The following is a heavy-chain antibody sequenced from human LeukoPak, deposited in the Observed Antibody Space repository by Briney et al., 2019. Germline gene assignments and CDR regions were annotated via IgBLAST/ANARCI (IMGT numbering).Heavy chain of an antibody. D-gene: IGHD3-3*01. CDR2: IYSGGST. V-gene: IGHV3-53*01. CDR3: ARETAPGEGSDYDFWSGPLD. J-gene: IGHJ4*02. CDR1: GFTFSDYY. Sequence: PGGSLRLSCAASGFTFSDYYMSWVRQAPGKGLEWVSVIYSGGSTYYADSVKGRFTISRDNSKNTLYLQMNSLRAEDTAVYYCARETAPGEGSDYDFWSGPLDWGQGTLVTVSS.